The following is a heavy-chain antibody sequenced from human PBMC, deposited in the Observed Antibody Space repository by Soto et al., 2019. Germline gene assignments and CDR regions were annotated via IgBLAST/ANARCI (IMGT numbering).Heavy chain of an antibody. Sequence: QVQLVQSGAEVKKPGASVYVSCKASGYTFTDYYLHWLRQAPGQGLEWMGWINPNVGGTNYARKFQGRVTMTRDTSISTVYMELTRLSPDDTAIYYCARGGREVRRTPYDTWGQGTLVTVSS. CDR1: GYTFTDYY. CDR3: ARGGREVRRTPYDT. D-gene: IGHD3-16*01. J-gene: IGHJ5*02. V-gene: IGHV1-2*02. CDR2: INPNVGGT.